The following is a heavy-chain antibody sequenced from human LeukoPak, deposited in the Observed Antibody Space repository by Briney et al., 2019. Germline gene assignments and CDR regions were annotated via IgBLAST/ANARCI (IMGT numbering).Heavy chain of an antibody. Sequence: GGSLRLSCAASGFTFSNSWMSWVRQAPGKGLEWVATIKPDGSAQYYVDSVKGRFTISRDNAKNSLFLQINSLRAEDPAVYYCANGGTYSSGPWGQGTLVTVSS. CDR2: IKPDGSAQ. D-gene: IGHD3-22*01. J-gene: IGHJ5*02. CDR1: GFTFSNSW. V-gene: IGHV3-7*01. CDR3: ANGGTYSSGP.